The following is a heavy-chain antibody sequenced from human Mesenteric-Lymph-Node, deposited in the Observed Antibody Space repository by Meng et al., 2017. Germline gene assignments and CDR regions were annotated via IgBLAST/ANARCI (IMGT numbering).Heavy chain of an antibody. CDR3: ARHSGDFWTGHSNQALDY. D-gene: IGHD3/OR15-3a*01. J-gene: IGHJ4*02. V-gene: IGHV5-51*01. Sequence: RYSPSFQGQVTISADRSIKTAYLQWSSLKASDTAMYYCARHSGDFWTGHSNQALDYWGQGTLVTVSS.